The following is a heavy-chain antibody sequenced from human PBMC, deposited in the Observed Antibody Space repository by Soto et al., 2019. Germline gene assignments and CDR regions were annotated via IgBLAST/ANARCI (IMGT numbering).Heavy chain of an antibody. J-gene: IGHJ6*02. V-gene: IGHV5-51*01. CDR1: GYIYTSYW. Sequence: ESLTLSCRVSGYIYTSYWIGCVRQRPGKGLEWMGIIYPGDSDTRYSPSFQGQVTISADKSISTAYLQWSSLKASDTAMYYCARHMADSYYGMDVWGQGTTVTVSS. CDR3: ARHMADSYYGMDV. D-gene: IGHD3-10*01. CDR2: IYPGDSDT.